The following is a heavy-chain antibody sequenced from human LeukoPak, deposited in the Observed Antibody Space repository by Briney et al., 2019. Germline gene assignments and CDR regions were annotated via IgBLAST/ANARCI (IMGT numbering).Heavy chain of an antibody. J-gene: IGHJ4*02. CDR1: GFTVSSNY. V-gene: IGHV3-53*04. CDR2: IYSGGST. D-gene: IGHD5-18*01. CDR3: ARTVGAHTAMVLY. Sequence: GGSLRLSCAASGFTVSSNYMSWVRQAPGKGLEWVSVIYSGGSTYYADSVKGRFTISRHNSKNTLYLQMNSLRAEDTAVYYCARTVGAHTAMVLYWGQGTLVTVSS.